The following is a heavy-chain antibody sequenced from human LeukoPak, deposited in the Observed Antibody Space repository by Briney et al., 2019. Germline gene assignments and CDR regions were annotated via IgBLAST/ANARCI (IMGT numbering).Heavy chain of an antibody. CDR1: GGPISPYY. J-gene: IGHJ6*02. CDR2: IYSTGSN. CDR3: ARSSGAYALDV. V-gene: IGHV4-4*07. Sequence: PSETLSLTCIVSGGPISPYYWSWIRQPAGKGLEWIGRIYSTGSNNYNPSFKSRVTISVDTSKNKFSLKVSSVTAADTAVYYCARSSGAYALDVWGQGITVTVSS. D-gene: IGHD7-27*01.